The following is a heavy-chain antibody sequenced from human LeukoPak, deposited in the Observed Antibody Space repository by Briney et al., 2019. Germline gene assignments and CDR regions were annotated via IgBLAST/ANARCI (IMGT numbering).Heavy chain of an antibody. D-gene: IGHD5-24*01. CDR3: TRVGYIDEGIDY. CDR2: IKQDGSKK. CDR1: GFPLIIYW. J-gene: IGHJ4*02. V-gene: IGHV3-7*04. Sequence: GGSLRLSCLPPGFPLIIYWMTWVRQAPGRGLEWGANIKQDGSKKSYVDSVKGRFTISRDNAKNSLYLQMNSLRAEDTAIYYCTRVGYIDEGIDYWGQGTLVTVSS.